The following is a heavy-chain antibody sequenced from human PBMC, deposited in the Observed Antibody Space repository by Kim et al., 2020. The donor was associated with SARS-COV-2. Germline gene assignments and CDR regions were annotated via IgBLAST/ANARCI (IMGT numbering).Heavy chain of an antibody. Sequence: GGSLRLSCAASGFTFSSYGMHWVRQAPGKGLEWVAVIWYDGSNKYYADSVKGRFTISRDNSKNTLYLQMNSLRAEDTAVYYCARDLGDYADYGMDVWGQGTTVTVSS. D-gene: IGHD4-17*01. CDR3: ARDLGDYADYGMDV. V-gene: IGHV3-33*01. CDR1: GFTFSSYG. CDR2: IWYDGSNK. J-gene: IGHJ6*02.